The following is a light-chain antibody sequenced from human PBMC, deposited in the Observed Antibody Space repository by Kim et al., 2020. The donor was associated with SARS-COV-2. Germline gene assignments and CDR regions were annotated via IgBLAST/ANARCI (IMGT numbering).Light chain of an antibody. CDR1: QSISSY. Sequence: ASVGDRVTISCRASQSISSYVNWYQHKAGKAPKLLIYAASSLQSGVPSRFSGSGSETDFTLTISSLQPEDFATYSCQQTYSFPQITFGQGTRLEIK. J-gene: IGKJ5*01. CDR2: AAS. V-gene: IGKV1-39*01. CDR3: QQTYSFPQIT.